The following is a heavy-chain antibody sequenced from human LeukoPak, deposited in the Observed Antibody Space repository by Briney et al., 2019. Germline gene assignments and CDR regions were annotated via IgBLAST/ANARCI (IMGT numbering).Heavy chain of an antibody. CDR2: ISGNGDRT. V-gene: IGHV3-64*01. Sequence: PGGSLRLSCAASGFTFSSYAMHWARQAPGKGLEYVAAISGNGDRTYYANSVKGRFTISRDNSKNTLYLQMGSLRPEDMAVYYCAREVYAGNWFDPWGQGTLVTVSS. CDR3: AREVYAGNWFDP. CDR1: GFTFSSYA. D-gene: IGHD2-8*01. J-gene: IGHJ5*02.